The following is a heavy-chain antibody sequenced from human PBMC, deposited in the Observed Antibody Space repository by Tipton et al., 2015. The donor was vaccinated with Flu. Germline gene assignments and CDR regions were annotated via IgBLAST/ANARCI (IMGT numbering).Heavy chain of an antibody. CDR3: AKVIPELVAGLDY. CDR2: ISGGGGKT. D-gene: IGHD6-19*01. Sequence: SLRLSCAASGFTFSSYEMNWVRQAPGKGLEWVSSISGGGGKTYFADSVKGRFTISRDNFKNTLFLQMNSLRAEDTALYYCAKVIPELVAGLDYWGQGTLVTVSS. CDR1: GFTFSSYE. J-gene: IGHJ4*02. V-gene: IGHV3-23*01.